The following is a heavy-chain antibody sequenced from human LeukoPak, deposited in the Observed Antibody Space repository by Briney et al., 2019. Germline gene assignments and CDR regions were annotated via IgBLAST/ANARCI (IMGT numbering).Heavy chain of an antibody. V-gene: IGHV3-30*02. CDR3: AKKRPGDGDIFDY. J-gene: IGHJ4*02. D-gene: IGHD2-21*02. CDR1: GFTFSSYG. CDR2: IQYSGGIR. Sequence: GGSLRLSCAASGFTFSSYGMHWIRHAPGRGLEWVAYIQYSGGIRKYSDSVKGRFTISRDNSKNTLLLQMNTLKTEDTAVYYCAKKRPGDGDIFDYWGQGTLLTVSS.